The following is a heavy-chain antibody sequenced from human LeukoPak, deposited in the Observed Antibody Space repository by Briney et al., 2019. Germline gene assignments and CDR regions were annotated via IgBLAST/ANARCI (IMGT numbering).Heavy chain of an antibody. J-gene: IGHJ4*02. V-gene: IGHV3-30-3*01. D-gene: IGHD5-18*01. CDR1: GFTFSDYY. CDR3: ARGRIQLWIQVD. Sequence: GGSLRLSCAASGFTFSDYYMSWIRQAPGKGLEWVAVISYDGSNKYYADSVKGRFTISRDNSKNTLYLQMNSLRAEDTAVYYCARGRIQLWIQVDWGQGTLVTVSS. CDR2: ISYDGSNK.